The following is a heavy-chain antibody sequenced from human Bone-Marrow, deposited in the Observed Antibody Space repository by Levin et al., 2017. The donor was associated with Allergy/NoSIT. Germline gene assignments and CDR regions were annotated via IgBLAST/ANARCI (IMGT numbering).Heavy chain of an antibody. CDR3: ARGRGDFDY. V-gene: IGHV4-34*01. D-gene: IGHD3-10*01. J-gene: IGHJ4*02. CDR1: GGSFSGYY. CDR2: INHSGST. Sequence: SQTLSLTCAVYGGSFSGYYWSWIRQPPGKGLEWIGEINHSGSTNYNPSLKSRVTISVDTSKNQFSLKLSSVTAADTAVYYCARGRGDFDYWGQGTLVTVSS.